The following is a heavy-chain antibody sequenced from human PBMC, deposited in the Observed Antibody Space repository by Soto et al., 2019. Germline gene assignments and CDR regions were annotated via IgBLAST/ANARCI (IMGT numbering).Heavy chain of an antibody. Sequence: GAALQSSGQSRGCTFSKYWIGRVRQMPGNGQERMGIVYPGDSDTRYSPSFQGQVTISADRSLNTVYLQWSSLRASDTAMYYCARHVDCSGGTCTLDYWGQGVLVTVSS. V-gene: IGHV5-51*01. J-gene: IGHJ4*02. CDR1: GCTFSKYW. CDR3: ARHVDCSGGTCTLDY. CDR2: VYPGDSDT. D-gene: IGHD2-15*01.